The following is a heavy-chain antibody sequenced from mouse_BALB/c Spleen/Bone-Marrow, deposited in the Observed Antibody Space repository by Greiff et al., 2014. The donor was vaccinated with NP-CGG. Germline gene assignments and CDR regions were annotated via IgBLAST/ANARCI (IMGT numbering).Heavy chain of an antibody. D-gene: IGHD1-1*01. Sequence: VKLVESGPGLVAPSQSLSITCTVSGFSLTSYDINWIRQSPGKGLEWLGVIWTGGGTNYNSAFMSRLSISKDNSKSQVFLKMNSLQTADTAIYFCVRGYYYGSSPFDYWGQGTTHTVSS. CDR2: IWTGGGT. CDR3: VRGYYYGSSPFDY. CDR1: GFSLTSYD. J-gene: IGHJ2*01. V-gene: IGHV2-9-2*01.